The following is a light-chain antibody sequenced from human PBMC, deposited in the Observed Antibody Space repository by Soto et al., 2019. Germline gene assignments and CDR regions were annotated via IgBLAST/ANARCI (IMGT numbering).Light chain of an antibody. CDR2: DAS. J-gene: IGKJ1*01. V-gene: IGKV1-5*01. Sequence: IQMTQSPSTLSXSXXXXXTXXXXASQSISSWLAWYQQKPGKAPKLLIYDASSLESGVPSRFSGSGSGTEFTLTISSLQPDDFATYYCQQYNSYSRTFGQGTKV. CDR3: QQYNSYSRT. CDR1: QSISSW.